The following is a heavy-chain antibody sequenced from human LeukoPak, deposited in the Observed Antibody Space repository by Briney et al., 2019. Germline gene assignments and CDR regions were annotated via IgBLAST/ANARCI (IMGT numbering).Heavy chain of an antibody. V-gene: IGHV1-2*02. Sequence: GASVKVSCKASGYTFTGYYMHWVRQAPGQGLEWMGWINPNSGGTNYAQKLQGRVTMTRDTSISTAYMELSRLRSDDTAVYYCARVVGGTMVRGVLLDYWGQGTLVTVSS. J-gene: IGHJ4*02. D-gene: IGHD3-10*01. CDR3: ARVVGGTMVRGVLLDY. CDR1: GYTFTGYY. CDR2: INPNSGGT.